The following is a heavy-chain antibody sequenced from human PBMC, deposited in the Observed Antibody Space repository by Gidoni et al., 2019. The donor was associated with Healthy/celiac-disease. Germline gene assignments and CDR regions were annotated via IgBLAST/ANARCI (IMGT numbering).Heavy chain of an antibody. CDR2: ISSSSSYI. J-gene: IGHJ4*02. CDR1: GFPFSRYS. Sequence: EVQLVESGGGLVKPGGSLRLSCAASGFPFSRYSMNWVRQAPGKGLEWVSSISSSSSYIYYADAVKGRFTISRDNAKNSLYLQMNSLRAEDTAVYYCARERLVVYAMRYYFDYWGQGTLVTVSS. CDR3: ARERLVVYAMRYYFDY. V-gene: IGHV3-21*01. D-gene: IGHD2-8*02.